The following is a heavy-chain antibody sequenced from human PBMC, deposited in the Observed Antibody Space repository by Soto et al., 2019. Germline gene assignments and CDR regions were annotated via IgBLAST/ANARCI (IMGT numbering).Heavy chain of an antibody. V-gene: IGHV3-33*01. Sequence: GGSLRLSCAASGFTFSSYGMHWVRQAPGKGLEWVAVIWYDGSNKYYADSVKGRFTISRDNSKNTLYLQMNSLRAEDTAVYYCARDRLYYWGWESYDAFDIWGQGTMVTVSS. D-gene: IGHD1-26*01. CDR2: IWYDGSNK. CDR3: ARDRLYYWGWESYDAFDI. J-gene: IGHJ3*02. CDR1: GFTFSSYG.